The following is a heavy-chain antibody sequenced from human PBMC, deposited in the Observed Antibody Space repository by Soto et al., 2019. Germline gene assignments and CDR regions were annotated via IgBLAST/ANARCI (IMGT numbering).Heavy chain of an antibody. D-gene: IGHD5-18*01. V-gene: IGHV4-59*01. Sequence: SETLSLTCTVSGGSISSYYWSWIRQPPGKGLEWIGYIYYSGSTNYNPSLKSRVTISVDTSKNQFSLKLSSVTAADTAVYYCARRGYSYGYYPYYYGMDVWGQGTTVTVSS. J-gene: IGHJ6*02. CDR2: IYYSGST. CDR3: ARRGYSYGYYPYYYGMDV. CDR1: GGSISSYY.